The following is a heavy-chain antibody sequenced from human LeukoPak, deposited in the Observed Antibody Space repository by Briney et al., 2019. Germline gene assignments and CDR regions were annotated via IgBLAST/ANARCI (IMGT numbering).Heavy chain of an antibody. CDR3: ARDVGSLVVDY. Sequence: ASVKVSCKASGYTFTDYYIHWVRQAPGQGLEWMGWINPNSGGTNYAHKFQGRVTMTSDTSISTVYMDLSSLNSDDTAVYYCARDVGSLVVDYWGQGTLVTVSS. D-gene: IGHD2-8*02. J-gene: IGHJ4*02. CDR2: INPNSGGT. CDR1: GYTFTDYY. V-gene: IGHV1-2*07.